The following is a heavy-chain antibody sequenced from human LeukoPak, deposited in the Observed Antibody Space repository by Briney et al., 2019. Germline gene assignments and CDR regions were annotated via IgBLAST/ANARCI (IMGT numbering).Heavy chain of an antibody. CDR2: INPNSGGT. V-gene: IGHV1-2*02. CDR1: GYTLTGYY. Sequence: ASVKVSCKASGYTLTGYYMHWVRQAPGQGLEWMGWINPNSGGTNYAQKFQGRVTMTRDTSISTAYMELSRLRSDDTAVYYCARGGVTGTTLSFDPWGQGTLVTVSS. J-gene: IGHJ5*02. CDR3: ARGGVTGTTLSFDP. D-gene: IGHD1-7*01.